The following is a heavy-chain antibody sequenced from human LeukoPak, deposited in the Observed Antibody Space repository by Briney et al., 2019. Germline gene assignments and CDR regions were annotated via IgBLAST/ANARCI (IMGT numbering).Heavy chain of an antibody. J-gene: IGHJ4*02. CDR2: ISSSGSAI. CDR1: GFSFSDYY. V-gene: IGHV3-11*04. Sequence: PGGSLRLSRAASGFSFSDYYMSWIRQAPGKGLEWVSYISSSGSAIHYADSVKGRFTISRDNAKNSLYLQMNSLRAEDTAVYYCARDVSGSYFMGTLDYFDYWGQGTLVTVSS. D-gene: IGHD1-26*01. CDR3: ARDVSGSYFMGTLDYFDY.